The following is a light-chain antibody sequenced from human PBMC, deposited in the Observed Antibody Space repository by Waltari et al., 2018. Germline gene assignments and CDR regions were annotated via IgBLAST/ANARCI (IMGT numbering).Light chain of an antibody. Sequence: EIVLTQSPGTLSLSPGERATLSCRASQTVTYNFLNWYQQKPGQAPRLRIHGASSRATGIPDRFSGSGSGTDFTLTISRLEPDDFAVYYCQQYDGLVLTFGGGTKVEI. J-gene: IGKJ4*01. CDR2: GAS. CDR1: QTVTYNF. V-gene: IGKV3-20*01. CDR3: QQYDGLVLT.